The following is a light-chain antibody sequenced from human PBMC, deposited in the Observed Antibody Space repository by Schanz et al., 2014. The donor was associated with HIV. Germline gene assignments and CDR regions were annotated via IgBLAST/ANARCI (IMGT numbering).Light chain of an antibody. J-gene: IGLJ3*02. Sequence: QSVLTQPASVSGSPGQAITISCNGTSSDIGTYNYLSWYQQHPGKPPKLIIYDVSNRPSGVSTRFSGSKSGNTASLTISGLQAEDEADYYCCSYAGSSTFVFGGGTKLTVL. CDR2: DVS. V-gene: IGLV2-14*03. CDR1: SSDIGTYNY. CDR3: CSYAGSSTFV.